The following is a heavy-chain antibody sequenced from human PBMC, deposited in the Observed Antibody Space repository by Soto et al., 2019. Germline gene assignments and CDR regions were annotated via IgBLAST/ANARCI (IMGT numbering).Heavy chain of an antibody. V-gene: IGHV1-18*01. CDR3: ARVSWDWNDGTMTEVFNWFDP. D-gene: IGHD1-1*01. CDR2: ISAYNGNT. CDR1: GYTFTSYG. Sequence: QVQLVQSGAEVKKPGASVKVSCKASGYTFTSYGISWVRQAPGQGLEWMGWISAYNGNTNYAQKLQGRVTMTTDTSTSTAYMELRSLRSDDTAVYYCARVSWDWNDGTMTEVFNWFDPWGQGTLVTVSS. J-gene: IGHJ5*02.